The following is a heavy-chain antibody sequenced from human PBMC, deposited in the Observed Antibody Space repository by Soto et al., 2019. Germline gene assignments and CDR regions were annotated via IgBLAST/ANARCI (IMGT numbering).Heavy chain of an antibody. CDR2: IYYSGST. D-gene: IGHD3-10*01. J-gene: IGHJ3*02. CDR1: GGSISSSSYY. V-gene: IGHV4-39*01. CDR3: ARHYYGSGSYRAFDI. Sequence: PSETLSLTCTVSGGSISSSSYYWGWIRQPPGKGLEWIGSIYYSGSTYYNPSLKGRVTISVDTSKNQFSLKLSSVTAADTAVYYCARHYYGSGSYRAFDIWGQGTMVTVSS.